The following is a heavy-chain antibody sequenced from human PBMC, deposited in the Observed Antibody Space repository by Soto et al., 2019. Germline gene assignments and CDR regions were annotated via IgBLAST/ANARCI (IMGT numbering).Heavy chain of an antibody. Sequence: EVQLLESGGGLVQPGGSLRLSCAASGVTFSSCAMNWVRQAPGKGLEWVSTISGSGDSTYYADSVKGRFTISRDNSKNTLYLQMNSLRAEDTAVYYCAKDIRNTISHVDCWGQGTLVTVSS. CDR3: AKDIRNTISHVDC. V-gene: IGHV3-23*01. CDR2: ISGSGDST. J-gene: IGHJ4*02. D-gene: IGHD1-1*01. CDR1: GVTFSSCA.